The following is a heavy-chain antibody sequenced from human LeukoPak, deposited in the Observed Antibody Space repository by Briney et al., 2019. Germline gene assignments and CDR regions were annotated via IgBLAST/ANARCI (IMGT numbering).Heavy chain of an antibody. D-gene: IGHD3-10*01. V-gene: IGHV3-33*06. CDR3: AKDSRGANFFGDFDY. Sequence: SGGSLRLSCAASGFTFSLYGMHWVRQAPGKGLEWVALISNDGSKTYYADSVKGRFTISRDNSKNTVYLQVSSLRADDTAVYYCAKDSRGANFFGDFDYWGQGTLVTVYS. CDR1: GFTFSLYG. CDR2: ISNDGSKT. J-gene: IGHJ4*02.